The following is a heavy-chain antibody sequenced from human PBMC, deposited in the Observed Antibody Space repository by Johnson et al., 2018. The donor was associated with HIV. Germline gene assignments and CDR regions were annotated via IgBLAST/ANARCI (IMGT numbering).Heavy chain of an antibody. CDR3: ARDKGYYGSGTDAFDI. D-gene: IGHD3-10*01. J-gene: IGHJ3*02. Sequence: VQLVESGGGVVQPGRSLRLSCTASGFTFSTYGMHWVRQAPGKGLEYVSAISSNGGSTYYANSVEGRFTISRAKSKNTLYLQMDSLRAEDTAVYYCARDKGYYGSGTDAFDIWGQGTLVTVSS. CDR1: GFTFSTYG. V-gene: IGHV3-64*01. CDR2: ISSNGGST.